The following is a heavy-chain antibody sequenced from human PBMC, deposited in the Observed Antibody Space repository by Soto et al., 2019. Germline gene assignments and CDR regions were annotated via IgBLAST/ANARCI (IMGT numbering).Heavy chain of an antibody. V-gene: IGHV2-5*02. CDR3: AHMPYYDSSGYPFGY. J-gene: IGHJ4*02. D-gene: IGHD3-22*01. CDR1: GFSLSTSGVG. Sequence: QITLKESGPTLVKPTQTLTLTCTFSGFSLSTSGVGVGWIRQPPGKALEWLALIYWDDDKRYSPSLKSRLTIPKDTSKNQVVLTMTNMDPVDTATYYCAHMPYYDSSGYPFGYWRQGTLVTVSS. CDR2: IYWDDDK.